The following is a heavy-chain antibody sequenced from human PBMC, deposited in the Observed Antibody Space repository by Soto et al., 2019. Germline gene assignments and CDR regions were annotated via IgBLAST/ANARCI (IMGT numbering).Heavy chain of an antibody. D-gene: IGHD1-26*01. Sequence: EVQLVESGGGLVQPGRSLRLSCAASGFNFDDFAMYWVRQAPGKGLEWVSGISWNSHTMGYADSVKGRFTISRDNADKSLYRQMKSLRPEYTALYYCGKELTWAGGAYAPFDHWGQGTMVTVSS. CDR2: ISWNSHTM. CDR3: GKELTWAGGAYAPFDH. J-gene: IGHJ4*02. CDR1: GFNFDDFA. V-gene: IGHV3-9*01.